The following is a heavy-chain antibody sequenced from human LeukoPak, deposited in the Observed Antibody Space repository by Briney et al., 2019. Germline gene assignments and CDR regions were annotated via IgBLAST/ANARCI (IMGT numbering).Heavy chain of an antibody. CDR1: GGSISSGDYY. V-gene: IGHV4-30-4*01. D-gene: IGHD2-21*02. Sequence: KPSETLSLTCTVSGGSISSGDYYWSWIRQPPGKGLEWIGNTYYSGSTYYNPSLKSRVTISVDTSKNQFSLKLSSVTAADTAVYYCARAEEIHRYCGGDCYFDYWGQGTLVTVSS. CDR3: ARAEEIHRYCGGDCYFDY. J-gene: IGHJ4*02. CDR2: TYYSGST.